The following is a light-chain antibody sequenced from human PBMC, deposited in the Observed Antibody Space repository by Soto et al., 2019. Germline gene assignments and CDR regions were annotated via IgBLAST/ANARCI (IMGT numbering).Light chain of an antibody. J-gene: IGKJ2*01. Sequence: DIQMTQSPSSLSASLGDRVTITCRASQSINNYLNWYQQEEGKAPKLLIYAATSLQSGVPSRFSGSGSGTEFTLTISSLQPGHFATYYCQQSYNSPYTFGLGTKLEIK. CDR2: AAT. V-gene: IGKV1-39*01. CDR1: QSINNY. CDR3: QQSYNSPYT.